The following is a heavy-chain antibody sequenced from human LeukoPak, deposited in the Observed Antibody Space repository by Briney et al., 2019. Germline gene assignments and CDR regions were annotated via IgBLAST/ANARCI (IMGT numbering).Heavy chain of an antibody. CDR3: AKDLGLTTVTTVLS. D-gene: IGHD4-11*01. CDR1: GFTYSSYA. Sequence: PGGSLRLSCAASGFTYSSYAMSWVRQAPGKGLEWVSAISGSGGSTYYADSVKGRFTISRDNSKNTLYLQVNSLRAEDTAVYYCAKDLGLTTVTTVLSWGQGTLVTVSS. J-gene: IGHJ5*02. CDR2: ISGSGGST. V-gene: IGHV3-23*01.